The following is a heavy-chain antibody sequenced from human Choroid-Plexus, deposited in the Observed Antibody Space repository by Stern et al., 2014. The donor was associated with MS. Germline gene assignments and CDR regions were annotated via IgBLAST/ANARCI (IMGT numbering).Heavy chain of an antibody. D-gene: IGHD2/OR15-2a*01. J-gene: IGHJ5*02. V-gene: IGHV3-30*18. Sequence: QMQLVQSGGGVVQPGRPLRLSCVASGFTFGSCAMHWVRQAPGKGLEWVAGVSYDGSNKYYADSVKGRFTISRGNSQNTLYMQMSSLRPEDTAVYYCAKDRQYLTYFFDHWGQGSLVTVSS. CDR3: AKDRQYLTYFFDH. CDR2: VSYDGSNK. CDR1: GFTFGSCA.